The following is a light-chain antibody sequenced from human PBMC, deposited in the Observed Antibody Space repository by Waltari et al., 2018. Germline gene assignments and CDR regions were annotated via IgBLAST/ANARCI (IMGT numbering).Light chain of an antibody. CDR1: QRISSW. CDR2: DAS. V-gene: IGKV1-5*01. CDR3: QQYNSYSYT. J-gene: IGKJ2*01. Sequence: TQSPGTLSASVGDRVTITCRASQRISSWLAWYQQKPGKAPKLLIYDASSLESGVPSRFSGSGSGTEFTLTISSLQPDDFATYYCQQYNSYSYTFGQGTKLEIK.